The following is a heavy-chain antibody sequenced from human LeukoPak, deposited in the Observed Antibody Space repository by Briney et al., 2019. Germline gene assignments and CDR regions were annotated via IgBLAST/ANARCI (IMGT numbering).Heavy chain of an antibody. Sequence: SETLSLTCTVSGDSISSSSYYWGWIRQPPGKGLEWIGNIYYSGSTYYNPSLKSRVTISVDTSKNQFSLKLSSVTAADTAVYYCARDKFNLDTAMGNWFDPWGQGTLVTVSS. D-gene: IGHD5-18*01. V-gene: IGHV4-39*07. CDR2: IYYSGST. CDR3: ARDKFNLDTAMGNWFDP. J-gene: IGHJ5*02. CDR1: GDSISSSSYY.